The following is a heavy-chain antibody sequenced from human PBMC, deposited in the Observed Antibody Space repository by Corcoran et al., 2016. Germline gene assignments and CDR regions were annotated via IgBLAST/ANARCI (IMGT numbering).Heavy chain of an antibody. CDR2: IDYRVST. CDR3: ARDPPARGGCIDV. Sequence: QMQLQGSGPGLVTHSETRSLTCTVSGGSIRSSSYYWGWIRQPPGEGLECMGSIDYRVSTYYNPTLKSRVTISVDTSKNQFSLKLSSVTAADTAVYYCARDPPARGGCIDVWGQGTTVTVSS. J-gene: IGHJ6*02. V-gene: IGHV4-39*07. D-gene: IGHD3-10*01. CDR1: GGSIRSSSYY.